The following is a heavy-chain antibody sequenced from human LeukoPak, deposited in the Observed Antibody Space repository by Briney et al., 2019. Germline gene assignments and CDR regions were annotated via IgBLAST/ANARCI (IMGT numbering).Heavy chain of an antibody. J-gene: IGHJ5*02. CDR3: VRDRAGAQSWVALDP. Sequence: GGSLRLSCAASGFTVSNDYMAWVRQAPGRGLEWVSLIYGDGTTFYTDSVKGRFTISRDNYKNTLYLQMSSLRPEDTALYYGVRDRAGAQSWVALDPWGQGTLVTVSS. CDR1: GFTVSNDY. V-gene: IGHV3-66*02. CDR2: IYGDGTT. D-gene: IGHD3-10*01.